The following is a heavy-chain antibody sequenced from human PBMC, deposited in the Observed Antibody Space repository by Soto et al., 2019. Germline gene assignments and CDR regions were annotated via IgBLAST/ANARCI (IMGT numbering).Heavy chain of an antibody. J-gene: IGHJ4*02. D-gene: IGHD6-19*01. CDR1: GFTFSSYG. V-gene: IGHV3-30*18. CDR3: AKVTVAGFPGVDY. CDR2: ISYDGSNK. Sequence: TGGSLRLSCGASGFTFSSYGMHWVRQAPGKGLEWVAVISYDGSNKYYADSVKGRFTISRDNSKNTLYLQMNSLRAEDTAVYYCAKVTVAGFPGVDYWGQGTLVTVSS.